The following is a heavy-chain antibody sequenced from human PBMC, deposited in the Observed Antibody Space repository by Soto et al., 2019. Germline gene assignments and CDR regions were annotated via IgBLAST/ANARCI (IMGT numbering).Heavy chain of an antibody. D-gene: IGHD6-19*01. Sequence: ASVKVSCTASGYTFTYYGISWVRQAPGLGLEWMGWISPNSGDTNYSQEFQGRVTMTSDTSSTTAYVKLTRLRSDDTAVYYCARREQWLENFDYWGQGTLVTVSS. J-gene: IGHJ4*02. CDR3: ARREQWLENFDY. CDR1: GYTFTYYG. V-gene: IGHV1-18*04. CDR2: ISPNSGDT.